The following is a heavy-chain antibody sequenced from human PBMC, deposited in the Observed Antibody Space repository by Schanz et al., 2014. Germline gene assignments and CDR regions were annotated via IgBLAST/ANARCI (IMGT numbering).Heavy chain of an antibody. CDR2: VSRSTPDI. V-gene: IGHV3-48*01. CDR1: GFTLSNYA. D-gene: IGHD3-3*01. Sequence: EMQLLESGGGLAQPGGSLRLSCAASGFTLSNYAMSWVRQAPGKGLEWVSYVSRSTPDIYYADSVKGRFTMSRDNAKNSVFLQMNSRRAEDTAVYYCVRDSFVAFDYWGHGTLVTVSS. J-gene: IGHJ4*01. CDR3: VRDSFVAFDY.